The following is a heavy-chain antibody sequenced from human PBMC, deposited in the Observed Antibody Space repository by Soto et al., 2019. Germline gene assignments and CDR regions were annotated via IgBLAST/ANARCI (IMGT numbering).Heavy chain of an antibody. D-gene: IGHD2-2*01. CDR2: IIPILGIA. V-gene: IGHV1-69*02. J-gene: IGHJ6*02. CDR3: ATASLVVVPAAVNYYYYGMDV. Sequence: SVKVSCKASGGTFSSYTISWVRQAPGQGLEWMGRIIPILGIANYAQKFQGRVTITADKSTSTAYMELGSLRSEDTAVYYCATASLVVVPAAVNYYYYGMDVWGQGTTVTV. CDR1: GGTFSSYT.